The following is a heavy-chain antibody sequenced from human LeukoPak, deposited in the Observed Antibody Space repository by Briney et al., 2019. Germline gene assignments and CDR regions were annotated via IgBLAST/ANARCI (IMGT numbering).Heavy chain of an antibody. CDR3: ARGSMGGSGSYYRDYYYGVDV. V-gene: IGHV4-4*07. CDR1: VGSISSYY. CDR2: ILNGGRS. Sequence: KSSETLSLTCTVSVGSISSYYWTWIRQPAGEGLEWIGRILNGGRSVYNPSLKSRVTISLDTSKNQFSLILNSMNAADTAVYYCARGSMGGSGSYYRDYYYGVDVWGQGTTVIVSS. D-gene: IGHD3-10*01. J-gene: IGHJ6*02.